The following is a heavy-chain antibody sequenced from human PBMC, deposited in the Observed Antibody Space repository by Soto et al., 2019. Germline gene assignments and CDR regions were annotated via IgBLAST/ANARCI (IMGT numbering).Heavy chain of an antibody. CDR3: ATPRVTRTDDAFDI. J-gene: IGHJ3*02. Sequence: GGPVKVSCKASGGTFSSYAISWVRQAPGQGLEWMGGIIPIFGTANYAQKFQGRVTITADESTSTAYMELSSLRSEDTAVYYCATPRVTRTDDAFDIWGQGTMVTVSS. CDR2: IIPIFGTA. CDR1: GGTFSSYA. V-gene: IGHV1-69*13. D-gene: IGHD4-17*01.